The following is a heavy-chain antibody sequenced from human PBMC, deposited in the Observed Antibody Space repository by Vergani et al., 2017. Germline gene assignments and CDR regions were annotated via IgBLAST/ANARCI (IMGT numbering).Heavy chain of an antibody. CDR1: GFSLTTGGEG. D-gene: IGHD6-19*01. CDR2: VYWNDDE. V-gene: IGHV2-5*01. CDR3: AHSGSSGWYEVPERHYYYYGMDG. Sequence: QITLRESGPTLVKPTQTLTLTCTFSGFSLTTGGEGVGWIRQPPGRALEWLAFVYWNDDERYSPSLKSRVTITKDTSKNEVILTMATMDPVDTATYYCAHSGSSGWYEVPERHYYYYGMDGWGQGTTVTVSS. J-gene: IGHJ6*02.